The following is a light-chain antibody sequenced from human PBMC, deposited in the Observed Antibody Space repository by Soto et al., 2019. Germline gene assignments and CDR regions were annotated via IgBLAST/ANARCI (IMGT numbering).Light chain of an antibody. J-gene: IGKJ1*01. CDR1: QCVSSN. Sequence: EIEMTQSPVTLSVSPGERATLSCRASQCVSSNVAWYQQRPGQAPRLLIYDASNRATGVPARFSGSGSGTDFTLTISDLEPADFGLYYCQQRLNWPPGFGQGTKVDIK. V-gene: IGKV3-11*01. CDR3: QQRLNWPPG. CDR2: DAS.